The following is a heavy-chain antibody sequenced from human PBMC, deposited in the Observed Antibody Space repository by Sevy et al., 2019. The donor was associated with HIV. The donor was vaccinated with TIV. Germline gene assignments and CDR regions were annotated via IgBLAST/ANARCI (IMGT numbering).Heavy chain of an antibody. CDR3: ARAANRRGYCSSTSCSRDWFDP. CDR1: GGSFSGYY. J-gene: IGHJ5*02. CDR2: INHSGST. V-gene: IGHV4-34*01. D-gene: IGHD2-2*01. Sequence: SETLSLTCAVYGGSFSGYYWSWIRQSPGKGLEWIGEINHSGSTNYNPSLKSRVTISVDTSKNQFSLKLSSVTAADTAVYYCARAANRRGYCSSTSCSRDWFDPWGQGTLVTVSS.